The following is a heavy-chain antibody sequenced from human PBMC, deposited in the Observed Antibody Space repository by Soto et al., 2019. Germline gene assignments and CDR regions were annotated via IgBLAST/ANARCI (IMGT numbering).Heavy chain of an antibody. Sequence: SETLSLTCAVYGGSFSGYYWSWIRQPPGKGLEWIGEINHSGSTNYNPSLKSRVTISVDTSKNQFSLKLSSVTAADTAVYYCARGSGARSMDVWGKGTTVTVSS. CDR1: GGSFSGYY. CDR2: INHSGST. V-gene: IGHV4-34*01. J-gene: IGHJ6*04. CDR3: ARGSGARSMDV.